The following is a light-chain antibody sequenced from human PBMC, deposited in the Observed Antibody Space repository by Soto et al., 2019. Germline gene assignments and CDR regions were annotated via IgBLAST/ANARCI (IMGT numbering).Light chain of an antibody. J-gene: IGKJ2*01. V-gene: IGKV3-20*01. Sequence: EIVLTQSPGTLSLSPEERATLSCRASQSVTSNFLAWYQQKPGQAPRLLIYGASSRATGIPDRFSGSGSGTDFTLTISRLEPEDFAVYYCQQYGSLPRTFGQGTKLEIK. CDR1: QSVTSNF. CDR2: GAS. CDR3: QQYGSLPRT.